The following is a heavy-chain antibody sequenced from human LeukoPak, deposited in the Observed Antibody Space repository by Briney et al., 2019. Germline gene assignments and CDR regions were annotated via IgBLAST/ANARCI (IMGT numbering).Heavy chain of an antibody. CDR3: AKDGSGYYQGGAFDI. CDR1: GFTFSSYW. CDR2: INNDGSSA. D-gene: IGHD3-22*01. J-gene: IGHJ3*02. V-gene: IGHV3-74*01. Sequence: GGSLRLSCAASGFTFSSYWMHWVRQTPGKGLIYISRINNDGSSANYADSVRGRFTISRDNAENTLYLQMNSLRAEDTAVYYCAKDGSGYYQGGAFDIWGQGTMVTVSS.